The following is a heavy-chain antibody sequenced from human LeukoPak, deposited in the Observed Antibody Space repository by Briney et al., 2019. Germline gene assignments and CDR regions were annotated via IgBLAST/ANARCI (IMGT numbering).Heavy chain of an antibody. CDR1: GGSIGSSNW. J-gene: IGHJ4*02. CDR3: ARGLPSRTYYGGNFDY. V-gene: IGHV4-4*02. CDR2: IYHSGST. Sequence: KPSETLSLTCAVSGGSIGSSNWWSWVRQTPGKGLEWIGEIYHSGSTNYNPSLKSRVTISVDKSKNQFSLKLSSVTAADTAVYYCARGLPSRTYYGGNFDYWGQGTLVTVSS. D-gene: IGHD4-23*01.